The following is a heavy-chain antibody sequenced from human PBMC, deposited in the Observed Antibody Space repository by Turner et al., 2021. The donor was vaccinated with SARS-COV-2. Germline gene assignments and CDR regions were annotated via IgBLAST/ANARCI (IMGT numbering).Heavy chain of an antibody. J-gene: IGHJ4*02. CDR2: ISWNSGSI. CDR3: ARDRGGEQLVRLFDY. CDR1: GFTFDDYA. V-gene: IGHV3-9*01. D-gene: IGHD6-6*01. Sequence: EVQLVESGGGLVQPGRSLRLSCAAPGFTFDDYAMHWVRQAPGKGLEWVSGISWNSGSIGYADSVKGRFTISRDNAKNSLYLQMNSLRAEDTAFYYCARDRGGEQLVRLFDYWGQGTLVTVSS.